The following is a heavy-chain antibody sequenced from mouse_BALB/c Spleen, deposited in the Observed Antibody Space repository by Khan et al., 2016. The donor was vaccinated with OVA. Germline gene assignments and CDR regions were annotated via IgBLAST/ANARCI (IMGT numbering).Heavy chain of an antibody. CDR2: INPSIGYT. Sequence: QIQLVQSGAELAKPGASVKMSCKASGYTFVNYWILWVKQRPGQGLEWIGYINPSIGYTDNNQNFKDKATLTADKSSSTAYMQLSSLTSEDSAVYYCARRGLRWDFDYWGQGTTLTVSS. CDR3: ARRGLRWDFDY. CDR1: GYTFVNYW. J-gene: IGHJ2*01. D-gene: IGHD1-1*01. V-gene: IGHV1-7*01.